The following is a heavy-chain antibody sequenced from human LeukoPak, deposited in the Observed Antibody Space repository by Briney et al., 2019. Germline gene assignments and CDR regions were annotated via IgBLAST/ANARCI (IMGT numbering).Heavy chain of an antibody. CDR3: ARDFSLGLNWFDP. D-gene: IGHD1-26*01. CDR2: ISYEGTHK. V-gene: IGHV3-30*04. CDR1: GFTFSSHA. J-gene: IGHJ5*02. Sequence: PGGSLRLSCAASGFTFSSHAMHWVRQAPGKGLEWVALISYEGTHKYYADSVKGRFTISRDNAKNSLYLQMNSLRAEDTAVYYCARDFSLGLNWFDPWGQGTLVTVSS.